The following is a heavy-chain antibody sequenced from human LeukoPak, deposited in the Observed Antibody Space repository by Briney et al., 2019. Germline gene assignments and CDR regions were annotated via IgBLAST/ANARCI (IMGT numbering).Heavy chain of an antibody. J-gene: IGHJ4*02. D-gene: IGHD5-18*01. CDR1: GYNFTSYW. V-gene: IGHV5-10-1*01. CDR2: IDSSDSYT. CDR3: ARLRGYSYGEQYYFDY. Sequence: GEALKISCQGSGYNFTSYWISWVRQMPGTGVEWMGRIDSSDSYTNYSPSCQGHVTISADKSISTASLQWSSLKASDTAMYYCARLRGYSYGEQYYFDYWGQGTLVTVSS.